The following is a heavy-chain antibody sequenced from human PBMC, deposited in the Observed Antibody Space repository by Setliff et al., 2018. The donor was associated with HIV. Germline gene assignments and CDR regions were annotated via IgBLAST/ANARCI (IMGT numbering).Heavy chain of an antibody. J-gene: IGHJ6*03. CDR3: VKARVDGDYYYYYYMDV. Sequence: GESLKISCAASGFAFSFYAMNWVRQAPGKGLEWVSYISSSSSYTHYADSVKGRFTISRDNSKNTLYLQMSSLRAEDTAVYYCVKARVDGDYYYYYYMDVWGKGTTVTVSS. CDR2: ISSSSSYT. V-gene: IGHV3-21*01. CDR1: GFAFSFYA. D-gene: IGHD4-17*01.